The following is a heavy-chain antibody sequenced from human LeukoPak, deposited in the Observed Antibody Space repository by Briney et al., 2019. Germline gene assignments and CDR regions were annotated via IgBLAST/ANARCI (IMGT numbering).Heavy chain of an antibody. D-gene: IGHD6-6*01. V-gene: IGHV4-39*01. CDR1: GRSISSSSYY. CDR3: ARFEYSSSSSIDY. Sequence: SETLSLTCTVSGRSISSSSYYWGWIRQPPGKGLEWIGSIYYSGSTYYNPSLKSRVTISVDTSKTQFSLKLSSVTAADTAVYYCARFEYSSSSSIDYWGQGTLVTVSS. CDR2: IYYSGST. J-gene: IGHJ4*02.